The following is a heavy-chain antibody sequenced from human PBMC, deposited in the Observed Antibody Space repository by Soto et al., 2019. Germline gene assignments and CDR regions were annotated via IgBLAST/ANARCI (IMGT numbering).Heavy chain of an antibody. CDR2: INAGNGNT. J-gene: IGHJ4*02. CDR1: GYTCTNYV. V-gene: IGHV1-3*01. D-gene: IGHD1-20*01. CDR3: ARGGLVYVFSIGY. Sequence: GASVKVSCKASGYTCTNYVMHWVLQAPGQRLEWMGWINAGNGNTKYSQRLQGRVTITREPSANTAYMELSSLRSEDTAVYYCARGGLVYVFSIGYWGQGTLVTVSS.